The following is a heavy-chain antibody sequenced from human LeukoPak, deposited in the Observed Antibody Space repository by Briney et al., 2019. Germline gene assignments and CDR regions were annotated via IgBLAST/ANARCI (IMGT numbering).Heavy chain of an antibody. Sequence: PGGSLRLSCAASGFTFSSYSMNWVRQAPGKGLEWVSSISSSSYIYYADSVKGRFTISRDNSKNTLYLQMNSLRAEDTAVYYCARDPHWLVRVAFDIWGQGTMVTVSS. J-gene: IGHJ3*02. CDR1: GFTFSSYS. D-gene: IGHD6-19*01. CDR2: ISSSSYI. V-gene: IGHV3-21*01. CDR3: ARDPHWLVRVAFDI.